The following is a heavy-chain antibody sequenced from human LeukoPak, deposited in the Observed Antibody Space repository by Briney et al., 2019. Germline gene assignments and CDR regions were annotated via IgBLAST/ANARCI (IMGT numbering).Heavy chain of an antibody. J-gene: IGHJ3*02. CDR1: GGSFSGYY. D-gene: IGHD5-18*01. CDR3: ARLRQRGYSYGYPRHDAFDI. V-gene: IGHV4-34*01. Sequence: SEALSLTCAVYGGSFSGYYWSWIRQPPGKGLEWIGETNHSGSTNYNPSLKSRVTISVDTSKNQFSLKLSSVTAADTAVYYCARLRQRGYSYGYPRHDAFDIWGQGTMVTVSS. CDR2: TNHSGST.